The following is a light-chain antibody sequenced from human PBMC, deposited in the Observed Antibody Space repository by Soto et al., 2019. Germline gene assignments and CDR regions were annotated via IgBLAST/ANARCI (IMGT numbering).Light chain of an antibody. Sequence: DIVLTQSPATLSLSPGERATLSFVASRSVSSSYLAWYQQRPGQAPRLLIFGASSRATGIPDRFSGTGSGTEFSLTISSLESEDFAVYYCQQYNYWPWTFGQGTKVDIK. V-gene: IGKV3-15*01. CDR1: RSVSSSY. CDR2: GAS. J-gene: IGKJ1*01. CDR3: QQYNYWPWT.